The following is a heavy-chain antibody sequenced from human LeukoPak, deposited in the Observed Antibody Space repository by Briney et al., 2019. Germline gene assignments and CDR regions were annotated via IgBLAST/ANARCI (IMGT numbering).Heavy chain of an antibody. D-gene: IGHD5-18*01. J-gene: IGHJ3*02. CDR1: RGTFSSYT. Sequence: ASLKVSCKASRGTFSSYTISWVRHAPGQGLEWMGRIIPIFGTANYAQEFQGRVTITTNESTSTAYMELSSLRSEDTAVYYCARRYSYPDAFDIWGQGTMVTVSS. CDR2: IIPIFGTA. CDR3: ARRYSYPDAFDI. V-gene: IGHV1-69*05.